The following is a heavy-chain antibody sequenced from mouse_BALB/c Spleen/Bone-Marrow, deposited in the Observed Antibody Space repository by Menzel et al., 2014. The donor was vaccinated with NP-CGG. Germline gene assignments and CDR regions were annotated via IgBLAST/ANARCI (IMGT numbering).Heavy chain of an antibody. CDR1: GFNIKETY. Sequence: EVKLQESGAELVKPGASVKLTCTASGFNIKETYMHWVKQRPDQRLEWIGRIDPANGNTKYDPKFHGKATITADTASNTAYLQLSSLTSEDTSVYYCARLALFAYWGQGTLVTVSA. J-gene: IGHJ3*01. CDR2: IDPANGNT. CDR3: ARLALFAY. V-gene: IGHV14-3*02.